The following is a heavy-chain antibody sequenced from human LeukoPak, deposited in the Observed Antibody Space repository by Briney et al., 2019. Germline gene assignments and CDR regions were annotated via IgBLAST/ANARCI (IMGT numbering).Heavy chain of an antibody. Sequence: SQTLSLTCTVSGGSISSGVYYWSWIRQHPGKGLEWIGYIYYSGSTYYNPSLKSRVTISVDTSKNQFSLKLSSVTAADTAVYYCARGKRITMVRGVSWFDPWGQGTLVTVSS. CDR1: GGSISSGVYY. CDR2: IYYSGST. J-gene: IGHJ5*02. D-gene: IGHD3-10*01. CDR3: ARGKRITMVRGVSWFDP. V-gene: IGHV4-31*03.